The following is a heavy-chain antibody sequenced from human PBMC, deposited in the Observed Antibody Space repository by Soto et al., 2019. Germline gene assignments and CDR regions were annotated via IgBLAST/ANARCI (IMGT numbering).Heavy chain of an antibody. CDR2: IYDSGSY. D-gene: IGHD3-9*01. CDR1: GGSISSGGYY. CDR3: ASALDPDEGGFDI. J-gene: IGHJ3*02. V-gene: IGHV4-31*03. Sequence: NPSETLSLTCTVSGGSISSGGYYWSWMRQHPGKGLEGIGYIYDSGSYYYNPSLRSRVTISVDTNKNQFSLKLSTVTDAATAEYYCASALDPDEGGFDIWGQGTMVTVSS.